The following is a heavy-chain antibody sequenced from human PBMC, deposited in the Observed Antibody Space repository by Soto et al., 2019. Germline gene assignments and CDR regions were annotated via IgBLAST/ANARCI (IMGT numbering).Heavy chain of an antibody. V-gene: IGHV3-23*01. Sequence: PGGSLRLSCAASGFSFSTYAMSWVRQAPGKGLEWVSGISGSGGTTYYADSVKGRFTISRDNSKNTLYLQVNSLGVEDTAVYYCAKDQAAAGTISRYFQHWGQGTLVTVSS. CDR1: GFSFSTYA. J-gene: IGHJ1*01. D-gene: IGHD6-13*01. CDR3: AKDQAAAGTISRYFQH. CDR2: ISGSGGTT.